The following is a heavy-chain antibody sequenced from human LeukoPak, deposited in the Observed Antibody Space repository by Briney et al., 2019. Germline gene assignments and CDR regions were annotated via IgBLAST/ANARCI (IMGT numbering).Heavy chain of an antibody. CDR3: ARGGGYWYFDL. V-gene: IGHV4-59*01. CDR2: IYYSGST. D-gene: IGHD3-10*01. J-gene: IGHJ2*01. CDR1: GGSISSYY. Sequence: SETLSLTCTVSGGSISSYYWSWIRQPPGKGLEWIGYIYYSGSTNCNPSLKSRVTISVDTSKNQFSLKLSSVTAADTAVYYCARGGGYWYFDLWGRGTLVTVSS.